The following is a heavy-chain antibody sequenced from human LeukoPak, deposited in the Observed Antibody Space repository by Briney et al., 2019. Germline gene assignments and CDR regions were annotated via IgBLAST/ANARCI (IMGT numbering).Heavy chain of an antibody. CDR1: GFTFSNYA. CDR2: IRGSGDST. J-gene: IGHJ4*02. D-gene: IGHD3-22*01. CDR3: AKASYYDSSGYSPGYY. Sequence: GGSLRLSCAASGFTFSNYAMSWVRQAPGKGLEWVSAIRGSGDSTYYADSVKGRFTISRDNSKNTLYLQMNSLRAEDTAVYYCAKASYYDSSGYSPGYYWGQGTLVTVSS. V-gene: IGHV3-23*01.